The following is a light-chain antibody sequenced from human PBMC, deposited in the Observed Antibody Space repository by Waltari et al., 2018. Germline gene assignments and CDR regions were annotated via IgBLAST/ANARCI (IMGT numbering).Light chain of an antibody. Sequence: DIVMTQSPDSLAVPLGERATINCKSSRTVLYDSNNKNYLAWYQQKPGQPPNLLIYWASTRKSGVPDRFSGSGSGTDFTLTISTLQAEDVAVYYCHQYYNTPYSYGQGTKLEIK. V-gene: IGKV4-1*01. J-gene: IGKJ2*03. CDR3: HQYYNTPYS. CDR1: RTVLYDSNNKNY. CDR2: WAS.